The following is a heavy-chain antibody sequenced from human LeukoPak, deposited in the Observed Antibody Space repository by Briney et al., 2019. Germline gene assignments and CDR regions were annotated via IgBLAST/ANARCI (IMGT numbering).Heavy chain of an antibody. D-gene: IGHD6-19*01. CDR2: INHSGST. Sequence: SETLSLTCAVYGGSFSGYYWSWIRQPPGKGLEWIGEINHSGSTNYNPSLKSRVTISVDTSKNQFSLKLSSVTAADTAVYYCARNRRIAVAGTLWFDPWAREPWSPSPQ. V-gene: IGHV4-34*01. J-gene: IGHJ5*02. CDR3: ARNRRIAVAGTLWFDP. CDR1: GGSFSGYY.